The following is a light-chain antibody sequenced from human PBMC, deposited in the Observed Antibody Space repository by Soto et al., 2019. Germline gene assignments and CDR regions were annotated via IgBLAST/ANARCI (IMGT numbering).Light chain of an antibody. CDR1: QSVNSY. CDR2: AAP. J-gene: IGKJ2*01. V-gene: IGKV1-39*01. Sequence: DIQMTQSPSSLSASVGDRVTITCRAGQSVNSYLNWYQQKPGKAPKLLIYAAPSLQSGVPSRFSGSGSGTDFTLTISSLQPEDFATYYCQQSYSNPHTFGQGTKLEIK. CDR3: QQSYSNPHT.